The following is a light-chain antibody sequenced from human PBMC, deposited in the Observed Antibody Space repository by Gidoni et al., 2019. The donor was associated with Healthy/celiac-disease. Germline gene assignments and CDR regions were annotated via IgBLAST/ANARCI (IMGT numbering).Light chain of an antibody. V-gene: IGKV1-5*03. J-gene: IGKJ1*01. CDR2: KAS. CDR3: QQYNSYSRT. Sequence: DIQMTQSPSTLSASVGDRVTITCRASQSISSWLAWYQQKPGTAPKLLISKASSLESGVPSRFSGSGSGTEFTLTSSSLQPDDFATYYCQQYNSYSRTFGQGTKVEIK. CDR1: QSISSW.